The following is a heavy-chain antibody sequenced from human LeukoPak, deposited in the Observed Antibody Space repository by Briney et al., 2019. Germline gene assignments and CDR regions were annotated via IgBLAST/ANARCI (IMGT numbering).Heavy chain of an antibody. CDR2: ISYDGSNK. CDR1: GFTFSSYA. CDR3: ARDAFLRHSGSYFFDY. Sequence: GGSLRLSCAASGFTFSSYAMHWVRQAPGKGLEWVAVISYDGSNKYYADSVKGRFTISRDNPKNTLYLQMNSLRAEDTAVYYCARDAFLRHSGSYFFDYWGQGTLVTVSS. J-gene: IGHJ4*02. V-gene: IGHV3-30*04. D-gene: IGHD1-26*01.